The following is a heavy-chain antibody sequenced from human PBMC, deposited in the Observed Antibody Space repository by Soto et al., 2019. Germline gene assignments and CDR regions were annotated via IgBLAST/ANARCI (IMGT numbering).Heavy chain of an antibody. D-gene: IGHD3-9*01. CDR2: IAYRGDT. CDR3: ARDFERSEIAR. Sequence: PXETLRLTCFVAGSSNISAESYKFWIRKHPGKGLEWIGCIAYRGDTYYNSSLMSRVAISADTSDSNFSLTLKSGTAAVTAVYFCARDFERSEIARWRQGAPFTVSS. V-gene: IGHV4-31*03. J-gene: IGHJ5*02. CDR1: GSSNISAESY.